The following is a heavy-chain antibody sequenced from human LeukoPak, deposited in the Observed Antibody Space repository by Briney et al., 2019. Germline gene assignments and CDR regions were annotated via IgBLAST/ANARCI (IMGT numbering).Heavy chain of an antibody. CDR2: ISSSSSYI. D-gene: IGHD6-19*01. V-gene: IGHV3-21*01. CDR1: GFTFSSYS. J-gene: IGHJ4*02. CDR3: ARDVGIAVADVDY. Sequence: GGSLRLSCAASGFTFSSYSMNWVRQAPGKGLGWVSSISSSSSYIYYADSVKGRFTISRDNAKNSLYLQMNSLRAEDTAVYYCARDVGIAVADVDYWGQGTLVTVSS.